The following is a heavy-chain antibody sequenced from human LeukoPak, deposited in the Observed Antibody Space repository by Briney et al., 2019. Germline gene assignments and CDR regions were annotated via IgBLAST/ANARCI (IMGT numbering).Heavy chain of an antibody. V-gene: IGHV3-30-3*01. Sequence: QRGESLKISCAASGFTFSSYAMHWVRQAPGKGLEWVAVISYDGSNKYYADSVKGRFTISRDNSKNTLYLQMNSLRAEDTAVYYCAREWYDSSGYFRFDYWGQGTLVTVSS. CDR2: ISYDGSNK. J-gene: IGHJ4*02. D-gene: IGHD3-22*01. CDR3: AREWYDSSGYFRFDY. CDR1: GFTFSSYA.